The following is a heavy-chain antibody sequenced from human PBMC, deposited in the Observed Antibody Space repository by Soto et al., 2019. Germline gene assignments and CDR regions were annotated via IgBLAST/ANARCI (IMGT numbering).Heavy chain of an antibody. V-gene: IGHV3-23*01. CDR3: AKDRMYYYGSGGLWYLDS. CDR2: ISGSGDRT. J-gene: IGHJ4*02. CDR1: GFTFSAYA. D-gene: IGHD3-10*01. Sequence: EVQLLQSGGDLVQPGGSLRLSCAASGFTFSAYAMSWVRQAPGKGLEWVSAISGSGDRTYYADSVKGRFTISRDSSDNTLYRQMNSMRAEDTAIYYCAKDRMYYYGSGGLWYLDSWGQGTLVIVSS.